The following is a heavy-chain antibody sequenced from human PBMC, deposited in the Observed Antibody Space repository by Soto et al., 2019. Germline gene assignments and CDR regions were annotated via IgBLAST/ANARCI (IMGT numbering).Heavy chain of an antibody. CDR2: TSNSGST. V-gene: IGHV4-31*03. Sequence: QVQLQESGPGLVKPSQTLSLTCTVSGGSITSSGYYCSWIRQHPGEGLEWIGFTSNSGSTSYNPSLKSRVTISVDTSSTQFSLNLKSVTAADTAVYYCARGGGSTKVDYWGQGTLVTVSS. J-gene: IGHJ4*02. D-gene: IGHD2-2*01. CDR1: GGSITSSGYY. CDR3: ARGGGSTKVDY.